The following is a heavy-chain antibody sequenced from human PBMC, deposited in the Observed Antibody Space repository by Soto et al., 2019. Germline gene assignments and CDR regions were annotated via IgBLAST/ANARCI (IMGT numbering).Heavy chain of an antibody. CDR1: DGSVTGYC. D-gene: IGHD4-4*01. Sequence: QVQLQESGPGLVKPSETLPLTCSVSDGSVTGYCWSWIRQPPGKGLEWIGCIDYNGIAHYNPSLTSRVTMSLDTSNKHFSLQLSSVTTTDTAVYYCARGPDYSKVGYWGQGTLVTVSS. CDR3: ARGPDYSKVGY. CDR2: IDYNGIA. V-gene: IGHV4-59*02. J-gene: IGHJ4*02.